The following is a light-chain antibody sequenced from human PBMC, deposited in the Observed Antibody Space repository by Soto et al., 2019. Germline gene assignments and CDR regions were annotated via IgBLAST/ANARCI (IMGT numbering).Light chain of an antibody. V-gene: IGKV3-20*01. CDR2: GAS. CDR1: HSASSS. Sequence: EIVLTQSPGTLSLSPGERATLSCRASHSASSSLAWYQQKPGQAPRLLIYGASSRATGVPDRFSGGGSGTDFPLTISRLEPEDFAVYYCQQYGSSPPWTFGQGTKVEIK. J-gene: IGKJ1*01. CDR3: QQYGSSPPWT.